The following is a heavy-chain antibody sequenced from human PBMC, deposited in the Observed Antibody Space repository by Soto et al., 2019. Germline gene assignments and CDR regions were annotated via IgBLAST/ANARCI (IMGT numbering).Heavy chain of an antibody. D-gene: IGHD2-8*02. CDR3: AKEGLIAGGLNWFDP. V-gene: IGHV3-23*01. CDR2: ISGSGEST. CDR1: GFTITSYA. Sequence: EVRLLESGGGLVQPGGSLRLSCAASGFTITSYAMTWVRQAPGKGLEWVSTISGSGESTYYADSVKGRFTVSRDNSKNMLPVQMNSRRAEDTAVYDCAKEGLIAGGLNWFDPWGQGTLVIVSS. J-gene: IGHJ5*02.